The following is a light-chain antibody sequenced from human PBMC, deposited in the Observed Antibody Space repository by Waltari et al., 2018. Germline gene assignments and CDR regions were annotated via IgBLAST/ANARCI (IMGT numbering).Light chain of an antibody. CDR2: DVN. V-gene: IGLV2-14*03. J-gene: IGLJ1*01. Sequence: QSALTQPAPVSGSPGQSITISCTGTSSDIGGYDYVSWYQQHPGTAPKLIIYDVNKRPSGVSNRFSGSKSGNTASLTISGLQTDDEADYYCSSYTSSNTFLFGTGTKVTVL. CDR3: SSYTSSNTFL. CDR1: SSDIGGYDY.